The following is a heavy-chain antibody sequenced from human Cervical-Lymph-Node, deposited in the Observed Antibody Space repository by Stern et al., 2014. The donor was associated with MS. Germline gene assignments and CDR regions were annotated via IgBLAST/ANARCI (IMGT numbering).Heavy chain of an antibody. Sequence: EMQLVESGGGLVKPGGSLRLSCTASGFTFNTAWMHWVRQSPGQGLEWVGRIKSKSDGGTADYTALVKGRFAISRDDSNNTLFLHLNNLETEDTAVYYCTARGYYYDDTGYYSFDYWGPGTQVTVSS. CDR1: GFTFNTAW. V-gene: IGHV3-15*01. CDR3: TARGYYYDDTGYYSFDY. J-gene: IGHJ4*02. CDR2: IKSKSDGGTA. D-gene: IGHD3-22*01.